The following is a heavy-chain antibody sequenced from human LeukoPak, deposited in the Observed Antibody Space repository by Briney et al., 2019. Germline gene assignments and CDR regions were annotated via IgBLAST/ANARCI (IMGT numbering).Heavy chain of an antibody. CDR1: GFTFSRFW. CDR2: TNQDRAEK. CDR3: ARGGTFVSDY. J-gene: IGHJ4*02. V-gene: IGHV3-7*01. Sequence: GGSLRLSCAASGFTFSRFWMSWVRQVPGKGLEWVANTNQDRAEKYYVDSMKGRFTVSRDNAKSSLYLQMDSLRAEDTAVYYCARGGTFVSDYWGQGTLVTVSS. D-gene: IGHD1-1*01.